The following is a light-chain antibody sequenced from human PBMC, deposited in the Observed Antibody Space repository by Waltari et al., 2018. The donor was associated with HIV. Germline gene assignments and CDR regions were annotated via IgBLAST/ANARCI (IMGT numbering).Light chain of an antibody. CDR3: AAWDDSLSAWL. CDR2: HTN. V-gene: IGLV1-47*01. J-gene: IGLJ2*01. Sequence: QSVLTQPPSASGTPGQRVTISCSGSSSNIVTNYVSWYKQFPGTAPELVVYHTNQRPCGFPDRFSGSKSGTSASLAISGLRSEDEADYYCAAWDDSLSAWLFGGGTRLNVL. CDR1: SSNIVTNY.